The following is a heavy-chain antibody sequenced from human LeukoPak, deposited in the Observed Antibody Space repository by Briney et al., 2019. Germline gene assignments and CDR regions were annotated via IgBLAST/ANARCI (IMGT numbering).Heavy chain of an antibody. J-gene: IGHJ4*02. CDR2: INHSGST. CDR1: GGSISSYY. V-gene: IGHV4-34*01. D-gene: IGHD4-17*01. Sequence: KPSETLSLTCTVSGGSISSYYWSWIRQPPGKGLEWIGEINHSGSTNYNPSLKSRVTISVDTSKNQFSLKLSSVTAADTAVYYCAGDYGDYRGFDYWGQGTLVTVSS. CDR3: AGDYGDYRGFDY.